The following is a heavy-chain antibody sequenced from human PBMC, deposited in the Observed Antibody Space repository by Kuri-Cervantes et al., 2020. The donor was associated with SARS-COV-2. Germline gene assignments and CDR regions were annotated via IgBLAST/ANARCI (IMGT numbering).Heavy chain of an antibody. Sequence: GESLKISCAASGFTFSSYAMSWVRQAPGKGLEWVAVISYDGSNKYYADSVKGRFTISRDNSKNTLYLQMNSLRAEDTAVYYCARDLFGGGGYYYGMDVWGQGTTVTVSS. CDR2: ISYDGSNK. V-gene: IGHV3-30-3*01. CDR3: ARDLFGGGGYYYGMDV. CDR1: GFTFSSYA. J-gene: IGHJ6*02. D-gene: IGHD4-23*01.